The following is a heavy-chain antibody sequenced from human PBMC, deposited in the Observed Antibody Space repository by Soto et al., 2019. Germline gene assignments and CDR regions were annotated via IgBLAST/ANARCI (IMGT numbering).Heavy chain of an antibody. Sequence: LRLSCAASGFTFRSFTMNWVRQAPGKGLEWVSTISSNSAYIYYTDALRGRFTISRDNAKNSLHLQMNSLRAEDTAVYYCTRDASRDSSARGWFDPWGQGTLVTV. D-gene: IGHD6-13*01. CDR2: ISSNSAYI. CDR1: GFTFRSFT. J-gene: IGHJ5*02. V-gene: IGHV3-21*01. CDR3: TRDASRDSSARGWFDP.